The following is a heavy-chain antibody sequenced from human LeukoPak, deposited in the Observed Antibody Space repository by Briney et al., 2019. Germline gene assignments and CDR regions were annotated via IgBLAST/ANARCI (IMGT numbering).Heavy chain of an antibody. CDR3: ARGGLRVRLRSFDP. Sequence: SETLSLTCTVSGGSISSYYWSWIRQPPGKGLEWIGYIYYSGSTNYNPSLKSRVTISVGTSKNQFSLKLSSVTAADTAVYYCARGGLRVRLRSFDPWGQGTLVTVSS. CDR1: GGSISSYY. CDR2: IYYSGST. D-gene: IGHD4-17*01. J-gene: IGHJ5*02. V-gene: IGHV4-59*12.